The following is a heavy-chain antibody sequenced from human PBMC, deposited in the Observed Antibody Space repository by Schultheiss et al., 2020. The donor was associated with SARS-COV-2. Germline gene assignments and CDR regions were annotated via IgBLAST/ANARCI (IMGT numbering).Heavy chain of an antibody. Sequence: SETLSLTCTVSGGSLSSDFWSWIRQPPGKGLEWIGSIYYSGSTYYNPSLKSRVTISVDTSKNQFSLKLSSVTAADTAVYYCAREAAAAAGGWFDPWGQGTLVTVSS. V-gene: IGHV4-39*07. CDR3: AREAAAAAGGWFDP. CDR1: GGSLSSDF. CDR2: IYYSGST. D-gene: IGHD6-13*01. J-gene: IGHJ5*02.